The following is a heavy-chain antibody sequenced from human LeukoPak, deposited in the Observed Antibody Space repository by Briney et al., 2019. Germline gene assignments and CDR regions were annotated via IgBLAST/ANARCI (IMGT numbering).Heavy chain of an antibody. V-gene: IGHV3-21*01. D-gene: IGHD3-22*01. J-gene: IGHJ4*02. CDR2: ISSSSTYI. CDR1: GFTFSTYS. Sequence: GGSLRLSCAASGFTFSTYSMNWVRQSPGKGLEWVSFISSSSTYIYYADAVKGRLTISRDNAKNSLYLQMNSLRAEDTAVYYCASGYYDSSGYAYWGQGTLVTVSS. CDR3: ASGYYDSSGYAY.